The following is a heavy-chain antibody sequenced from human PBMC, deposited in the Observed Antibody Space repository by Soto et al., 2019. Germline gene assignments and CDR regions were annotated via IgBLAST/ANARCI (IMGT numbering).Heavy chain of an antibody. CDR2: IRGDGGQT. CDR3: ARDVGLDSDDFFAY. Sequence: GGSLRLSCTASGFTFSSYGMGWVRQAPGKGLQWVPTIRGDGGQTHYTDSVKGRFSISRDNSKNTVYLQMDSLRAEDTAMYFCARDVGLDSDDFFAYWGQGTQVTVSS. J-gene: IGHJ4*02. CDR1: GFTFSSYG. V-gene: IGHV3-23*01. D-gene: IGHD3-9*01.